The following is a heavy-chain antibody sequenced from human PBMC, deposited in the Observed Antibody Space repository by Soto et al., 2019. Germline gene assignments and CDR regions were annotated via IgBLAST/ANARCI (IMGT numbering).Heavy chain of an antibody. Sequence: QVQLVQSGAEVKKPGAAVKVSCKTSGYTFTSYDINWVRQAPGQGLEWMGWINTNSGITGYSQKFQDRVSLTMDPAMNTAYMELRSLTSADTAGYFCARARHATGWTPRDFWGQGTPLTVSS. J-gene: IGHJ4*02. V-gene: IGHV1-8*01. CDR3: ARARHATGWTPRDF. D-gene: IGHD6-19*01. CDR2: INTNSGIT. CDR1: GYTFTSYD.